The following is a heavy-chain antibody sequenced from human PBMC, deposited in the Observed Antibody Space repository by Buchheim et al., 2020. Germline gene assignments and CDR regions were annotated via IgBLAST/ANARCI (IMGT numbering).Heavy chain of an antibody. V-gene: IGHV1-2*04. Sequence: QVQLVQSGAEVKKPGSSVKVSCKASGGTFSSYTISWVRQAPGQGLEWMGWINPNSGGTNYAQKFQGWVTMTRDTSLSTAYMGLSRLRSDDTAVYYCARVGVCGGCYFDYWGQGTL. CDR2: INPNSGGT. D-gene: IGHD2-21*01. J-gene: IGHJ4*02. CDR1: GGTFSSYT. CDR3: ARVGVCGGCYFDY.